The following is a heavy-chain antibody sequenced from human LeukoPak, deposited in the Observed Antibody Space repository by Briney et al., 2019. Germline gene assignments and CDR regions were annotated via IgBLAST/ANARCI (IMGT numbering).Heavy chain of an antibody. CDR2: IGTAGGT. Sequence: GGSLRLSCAASGFTFSRYDMHWVRRRTGKGLEWVSAIGTAGGTYYPDSVKGRFTISRENAKNSLYLQMNSLRDGDTAVYYCARDVSGYGMDVWGQGTTVTVSS. V-gene: IGHV3-13*04. CDR3: ARDVSGYGMDV. D-gene: IGHD7-27*01. J-gene: IGHJ6*02. CDR1: GFTFSRYD.